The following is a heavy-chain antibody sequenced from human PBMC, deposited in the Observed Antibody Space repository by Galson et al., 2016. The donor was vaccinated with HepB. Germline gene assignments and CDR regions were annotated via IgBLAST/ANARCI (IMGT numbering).Heavy chain of an antibody. V-gene: IGHV1-2*04. CDR1: GYTFTGYY. J-gene: IGHJ6*02. Sequence: SVKVSCKAFGYTFTGYYIHWVRQAPGQGLEWMGWINPNSGGTKYAQKFQGWVTMTRDTSISTAYMELSRLRSDDTAVYYCARDYYFGMDFWGQGTTVTVSS. CDR3: ARDYYFGMDF. CDR2: INPNSGGT.